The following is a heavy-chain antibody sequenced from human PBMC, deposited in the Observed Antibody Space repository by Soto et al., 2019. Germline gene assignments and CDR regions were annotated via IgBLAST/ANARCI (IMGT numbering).Heavy chain of an antibody. CDR1: GDSVNSGDYY. CDR2: IYHSGST. D-gene: IGHD2-8*01. J-gene: IGHJ3*02. Sequence: QVQLQESGPGLVKPSQTLSLTCTVSGDSVNSGDYYWSWIRQPPGQGLEWIGYIYHSGSTYYNPSLKSRLSMSRDMAKYQFSLTLSSVTAADTAVFYGARAPWRGSNSRDAFEMWGRGTMVTVSS. CDR3: ARAPWRGSNSRDAFEM. V-gene: IGHV4-30-4*01.